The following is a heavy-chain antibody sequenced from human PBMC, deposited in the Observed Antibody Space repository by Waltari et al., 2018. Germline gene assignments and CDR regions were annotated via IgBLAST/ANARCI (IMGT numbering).Heavy chain of an antibody. Sequence: QLQLQESGPRLVKPSETLSLTCSVSGGSISSSSYHWGWIRRSPGKGLEWIGSFYYSGSTYYNPSLKSRVTISVDTFKKQISLRLTSVTAADTAVYYCARTRTTSSYLQYYYYMDVWGRGTTVTISS. V-gene: IGHV4-39*07. CDR1: GGSISSSSYH. CDR3: ARTRTTSSYLQYYYYMDV. D-gene: IGHD3-22*01. CDR2: FYYSGST. J-gene: IGHJ6*03.